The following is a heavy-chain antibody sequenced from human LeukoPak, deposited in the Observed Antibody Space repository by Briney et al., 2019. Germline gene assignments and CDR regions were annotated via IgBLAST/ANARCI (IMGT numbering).Heavy chain of an antibody. CDR1: GFTLSNYS. J-gene: IGHJ5*02. Sequence: GGSLRLSCAASGFTLSNYSMNWVRQAPGKGLEWVSCISSTSGYIYYADSVRGRFTISRDNSKNTLYLQINSLRAEDTAVYYCARDSGTTGTTFDTWGQGTLVTVSS. CDR2: ISSTSGYI. V-gene: IGHV3-21*01. CDR3: ARDSGTTGTTFDT. D-gene: IGHD1-1*01.